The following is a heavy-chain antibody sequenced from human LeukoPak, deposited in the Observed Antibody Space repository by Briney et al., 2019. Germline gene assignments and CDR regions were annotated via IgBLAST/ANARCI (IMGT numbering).Heavy chain of an antibody. J-gene: IGHJ5*02. D-gene: IGHD3-3*01. CDR1: GFTFSSYV. V-gene: IGHV3-23*01. CDR3: AKDTKFDP. CDR2: ISGSHGST. Sequence: GGSLRLPCAASGFTFSSYVMSWVRQAPGKGLDWVSSISGSHGSTYYADSVKGRFTISRDNSKNTLYLQMNSLRAEDTAVYYCAKDTKFDPWGQGTLVTVSS.